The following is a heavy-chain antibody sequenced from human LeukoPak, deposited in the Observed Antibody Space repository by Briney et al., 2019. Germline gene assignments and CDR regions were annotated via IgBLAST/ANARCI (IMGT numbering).Heavy chain of an antibody. J-gene: IGHJ5*02. V-gene: IGHV3-53*05. CDR3: ARNWFDP. CDR1: GFTVSSDY. CDR2: IYSGSST. Sequence: GGSLRLSCAASGFTVSSDYMSWVRQAPGKGLEWVSVIYSGSSTYYADSVKGRFTISRDKSKNTVYIQMNSMRFEDTAMYYCARNWFDPWGQGTLVTVSS.